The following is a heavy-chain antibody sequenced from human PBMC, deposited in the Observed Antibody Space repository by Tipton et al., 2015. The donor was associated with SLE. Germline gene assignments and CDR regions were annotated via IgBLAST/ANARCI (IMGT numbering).Heavy chain of an antibody. V-gene: IGHV4-39*07. Sequence: TLSLTCTVSGASISTTAYYWGWIRQPPGKGLEWIGSVYYSGSPYYNPSLKSRVTISVDTSRNQFSLKLSSVTAADTAVYYCARGDIAAAGVPFDFWGQGTLVTVSS. CDR2: VYYSGSP. CDR3: ARGDIAAAGVPFDF. J-gene: IGHJ4*02. D-gene: IGHD6-13*01. CDR1: GASISTTAYY.